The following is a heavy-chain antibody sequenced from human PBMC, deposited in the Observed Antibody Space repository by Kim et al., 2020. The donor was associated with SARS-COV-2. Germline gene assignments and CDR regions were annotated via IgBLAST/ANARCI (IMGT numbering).Heavy chain of an antibody. J-gene: IGHJ3*02. CDR1: GFTFSSYS. D-gene: IGHD4-17*01. Sequence: GGSLRLSCAASGFTFSSYSMNWVRQAPGKGLEWVSSISSSSSHIYYADSVKGRFTISRDNAKNSLYLQMNSLRAEDTAVYYCARIGSTVLPDAFDIWGQGTMVTVSS. V-gene: IGHV3-21*01. CDR3: ARIGSTVLPDAFDI. CDR2: ISSSSSHI.